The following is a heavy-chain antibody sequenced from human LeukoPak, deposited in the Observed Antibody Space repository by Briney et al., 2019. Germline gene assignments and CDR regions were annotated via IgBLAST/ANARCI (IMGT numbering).Heavy chain of an antibody. CDR3: ARGQDDYGDYVLSDY. Sequence: SQTLSLTCTVSGGSISSGGYYWSWIRQHPGKGLEWIGYIYYSGSTYYNPSLKSRVTISVDTSKNQFSLKLSSVTAADTAVYYCARGQDDYGDYVLSDYWGQGTLVTVSS. CDR1: GGSISSGGYY. CDR2: IYYSGST. J-gene: IGHJ4*02. D-gene: IGHD4-17*01. V-gene: IGHV4-31*03.